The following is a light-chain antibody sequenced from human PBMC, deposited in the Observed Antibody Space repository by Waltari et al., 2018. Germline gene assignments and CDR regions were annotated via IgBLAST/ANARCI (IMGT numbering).Light chain of an antibody. CDR2: GAS. V-gene: IGKV3-20*01. CDR3: QHYVSLPVT. Sequence: IVLTQSPGTMSLSPGESANLTCRSSQSVSRALAWYQQNPGQAPRLLIYGASNRATGIPDRFSGSGSGTDFSLIISRLEPEDFAVYYCQHYVSLPVTFGQGTKVEIK. CDR1: QSVSRA. J-gene: IGKJ1*01.